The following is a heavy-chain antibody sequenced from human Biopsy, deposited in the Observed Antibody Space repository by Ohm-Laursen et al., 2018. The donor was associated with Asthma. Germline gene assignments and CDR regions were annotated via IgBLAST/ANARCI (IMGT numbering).Heavy chain of an antibody. J-gene: IGHJ6*02. CDR2: ISVYNGNT. V-gene: IGHV1-18*01. Sequence: ASVKVSCKTSGYTFNSVGLTWLRQAPAQGLEWMGWISVYNGNTKVAQKLQDRVTMITDTSTSTAYMELRSLRSDDTAVYFCARAVDYSHYYGIDVWGQGTTVTVS. CDR1: GYTFNSVG. D-gene: IGHD3-10*01. CDR3: ARAVDYSHYYGIDV.